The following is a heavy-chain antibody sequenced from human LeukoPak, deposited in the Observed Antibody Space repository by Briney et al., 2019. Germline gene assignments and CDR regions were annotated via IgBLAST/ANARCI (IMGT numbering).Heavy chain of an antibody. Sequence: PGGSLRLSCAASGFTFSSYAMSWVRQAPGKGLEWVSAISAGGGSTYCADSVKGRFTISRDNSKNTLYLQMNSLRAEDTAVYYCAKDRVGAYPDYFDYWGQGTLVTVSS. V-gene: IGHV3-23*01. CDR2: ISAGGGST. CDR3: AKDRVGAYPDYFDY. J-gene: IGHJ4*02. D-gene: IGHD1-26*01. CDR1: GFTFSSYA.